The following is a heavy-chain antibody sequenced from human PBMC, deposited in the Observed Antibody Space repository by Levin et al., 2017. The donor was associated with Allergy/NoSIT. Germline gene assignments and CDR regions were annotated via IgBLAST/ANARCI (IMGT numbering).Heavy chain of an antibody. CDR1: GYSFTSYW. Sequence: RGESLKISCKGSGYSFTSYWIGWVRQMPGKGLEWMGIIYPGDSDTRYSPSFQGQVTISADKSISTAYLQWSSLKASDTAMYYCARQGTLRYFDREPVGWFDPWGQGTLVTVSS. D-gene: IGHD3-9*01. J-gene: IGHJ5*02. V-gene: IGHV5-51*01. CDR3: ARQGTLRYFDREPVGWFDP. CDR2: IYPGDSDT.